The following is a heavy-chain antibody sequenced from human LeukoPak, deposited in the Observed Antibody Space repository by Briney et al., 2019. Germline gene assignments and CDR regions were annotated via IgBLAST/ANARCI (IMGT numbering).Heavy chain of an antibody. V-gene: IGHV3-43*02. CDR3: AKDMTSSGWYGYDAFDI. CDR1: GFTFDDYA. CDR2: ISGDGGST. J-gene: IGHJ3*02. D-gene: IGHD6-19*01. Sequence: GGSLRLSCAASGFTFDDYARHWVRQAPGKGLEWVSLISGDGGSTYYADSVKGRFTISRDNSKNSLYLQMNSLRTEDTALYYCAKDMTSSGWYGYDAFDIWGQGTMVTVSS.